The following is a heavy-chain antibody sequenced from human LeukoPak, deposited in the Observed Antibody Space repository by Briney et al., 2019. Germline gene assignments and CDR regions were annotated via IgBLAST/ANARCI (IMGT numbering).Heavy chain of an antibody. J-gene: IGHJ4*02. CDR2: IYYSGST. Sequence: SETLSLTCTVSGGSISSNSYYWGWIRQPPGKGLEWIGSIYYSGSTYYNPSLKRRVTISVDTSKNQFSLKLSSVTAADTAVYYCARLSGSWEFDYWGQGTLVTVSS. CDR3: ARLSGSWEFDY. CDR1: GGSISSNSYY. V-gene: IGHV4-39*01. D-gene: IGHD6-13*01.